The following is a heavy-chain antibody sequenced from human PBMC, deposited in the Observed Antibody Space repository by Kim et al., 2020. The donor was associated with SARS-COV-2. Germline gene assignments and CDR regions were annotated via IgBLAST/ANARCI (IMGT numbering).Heavy chain of an antibody. CDR2: ISSSISYT. CDR1: GFTFSDYY. CDR3: ARKLYSSSLPDAFDI. V-gene: IGHV3-11*06. J-gene: IGHJ3*02. D-gene: IGHD6-6*01. Sequence: GGSLRLSCAASGFTFSDYYMSWIRQAPGKGLEWVSYISSSISYTNYADSVKGRFTISRDNAKNSLYLQMNSLRAEDTAVYYCARKLYSSSLPDAFDIWGQGTMVTVSS.